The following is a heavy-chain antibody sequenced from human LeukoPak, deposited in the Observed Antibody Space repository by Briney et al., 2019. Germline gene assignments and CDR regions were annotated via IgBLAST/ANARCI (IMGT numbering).Heavy chain of an antibody. J-gene: IGHJ3*02. CDR3: AKAYGDYPHGFDI. CDR2: ISDDGATT. V-gene: IGHV3-23*01. CDR1: GFTFSSYG. D-gene: IGHD4-17*01. Sequence: GGSLRLSCAASGFTFSSYGMTWVRQAPGKGLEWVSSISDDGATTYYADSVKGRLNISRDNSKNTLDLQMSSLRAEDTAVYYCAKAYGDYPHGFDIWGQGTMVTVSS.